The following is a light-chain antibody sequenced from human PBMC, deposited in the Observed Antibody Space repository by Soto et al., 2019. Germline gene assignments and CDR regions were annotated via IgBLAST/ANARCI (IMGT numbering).Light chain of an antibody. J-gene: IGKJ2*01. CDR3: QQYGNYPYT. V-gene: IGKV3D-20*01. CDR2: DAS. CDR1: QSVSSSY. Sequence: EIVLTQSPATLSLSPGERATLSCGASQSVSSSYLAWYHQKPGLAPRLLIYDASSRATGIPDRFSCSWSGTDFTLTISRLEHEDFAVYYCQQYGNYPYTFGQGNKLEIK.